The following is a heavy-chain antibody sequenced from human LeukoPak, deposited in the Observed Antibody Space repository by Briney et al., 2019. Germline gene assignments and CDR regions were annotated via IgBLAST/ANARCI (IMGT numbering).Heavy chain of an antibody. CDR2: IYYSGST. D-gene: IGHD6-19*01. CDR1: GGSISSSSYY. V-gene: IGHV4-39*01. J-gene: IGHJ6*03. CDR3: ARRPGIAVSGLYYYYYMDV. Sequence: SETLSLTCTVSGGSISSSSYYWGWIRQPPGKGLEWIGSIYYSGSTYYNPSLKSRVTISVDTSKNQFSLKLSSVTAADTAVYYRARRPGIAVSGLYYYYYMDVWGKGTTVTVSS.